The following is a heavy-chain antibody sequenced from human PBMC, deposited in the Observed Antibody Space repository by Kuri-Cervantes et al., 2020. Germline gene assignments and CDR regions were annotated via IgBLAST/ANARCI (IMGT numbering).Heavy chain of an antibody. Sequence: GESLKISCAASGFTFSNYWMSWVRQAPGKGLEWVANIKQDGSEKYYVDSVKGRFTISRDNAKNSLYLQMNSLRAEDTAVYSCARGHYGLDIWGQGTTVTVSS. J-gene: IGHJ6*02. CDR2: IKQDGSEK. CDR3: ARGHYGLDI. V-gene: IGHV3-7*01. CDR1: GFTFSNYW.